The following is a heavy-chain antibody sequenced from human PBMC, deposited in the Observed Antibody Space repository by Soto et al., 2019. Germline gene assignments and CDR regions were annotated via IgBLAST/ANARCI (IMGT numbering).Heavy chain of an antibody. CDR1: GGLFSSYP. J-gene: IGHJ4*02. V-gene: IGHV1-69*13. CDR3: ARGGSGYVWFNEF. Sequence: SVKVSCKAYGGLFSSYPISWVRQAPGQGLEWMGGIIPVFGTTYYTQKFQDRVTITADEYTNTAYMELTSLRSEDTAMYYCARGGSGYVWFNEFWGQGSLVTVSS. CDR2: IIPVFGTT. D-gene: IGHD3-22*01.